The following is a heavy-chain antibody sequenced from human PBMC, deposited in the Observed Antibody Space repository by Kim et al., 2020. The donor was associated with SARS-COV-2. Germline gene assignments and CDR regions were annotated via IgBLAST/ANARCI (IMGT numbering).Heavy chain of an antibody. J-gene: IGHJ6*01. CDR3: ARGMVVVATTYYYYYGMDV. CDR1: GGTFSSYA. V-gene: IGHV1-69*13. D-gene: IGHD2-15*01. Sequence: SVKVSCKASGGTFSSYAISWVRKAPGQGLEWMGGIIPIFGTANYAQKFQGRVTITADESTSTAYMELSSLRSEDTAVYYCARGMVVVATTYYYYYGMDVWGQGTTVTVSS. CDR2: IIPIFGTA.